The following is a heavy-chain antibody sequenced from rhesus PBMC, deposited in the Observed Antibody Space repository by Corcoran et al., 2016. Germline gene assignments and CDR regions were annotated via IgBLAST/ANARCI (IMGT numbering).Heavy chain of an antibody. J-gene: IGHJ4*01. D-gene: IGHD2-15*01. CDR2: INGNSGST. CDR1: GGSFSSYW. Sequence: QVQLQESGLGLVKPSETLSLTCAVSGGSFSSYWWSWIRQPPGKGLEWIGEINGNSGSTNYNPSLKSRVTISKDASKNQFSLKLSSVTAADTAVYYCARYPRYFDYWGQGVLVTVSS. CDR3: ARYPRYFDY. V-gene: IGHV4-80*01.